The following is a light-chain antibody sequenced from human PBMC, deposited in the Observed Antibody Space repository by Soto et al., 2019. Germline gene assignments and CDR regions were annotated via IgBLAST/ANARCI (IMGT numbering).Light chain of an antibody. V-gene: IGKV3-15*01. CDR1: QSVSSN. CDR3: QQYNNWPPVT. Sequence: EIVMTQSSATLSVSPGERATLSCRASQSVSSNLAWYQQKPGQTPRLLIYGASTRATGIPARFSGSGSGTEFTLTISSLQSEDFAVYYCQQYNNWPPVTFGPGTKVDIK. CDR2: GAS. J-gene: IGKJ3*01.